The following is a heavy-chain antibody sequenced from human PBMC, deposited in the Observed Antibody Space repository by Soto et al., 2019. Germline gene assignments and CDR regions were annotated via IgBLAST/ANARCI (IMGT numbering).Heavy chain of an antibody. CDR3: ARAPLNIYDTSGYYDY. J-gene: IGHJ4*02. Sequence: GGSLRLSCAASGVTFSNYAMHWVRQAPGKGLEWVAVIWSDGTNKYYADSVKGRFTISRDKSKNTLYLQMNSLRAEDTAVYYCARAPLNIYDTSGYYDYWGQGIQVTVSS. D-gene: IGHD3-22*01. CDR2: IWSDGTNK. V-gene: IGHV3-33*01. CDR1: GVTFSNYA.